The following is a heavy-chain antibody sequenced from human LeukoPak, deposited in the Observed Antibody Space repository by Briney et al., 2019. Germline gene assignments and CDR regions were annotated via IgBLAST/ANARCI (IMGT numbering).Heavy chain of an antibody. D-gene: IGHD6-19*01. CDR3: ARDPIGSGGTIDY. J-gene: IGHJ4*02. CDR1: GGSISGYY. V-gene: IGHV4-59*01. CDR2: IYYSGST. Sequence: SETLSLTCTVSGGSISGYYWSWIRQPPGKGLEWIGYIYYSGSTNYNPSLRSRVTISVDTSKNQFSLKLSSVTAADTAIYFCARDPIGSGGTIDYWGQGTLVTVSS.